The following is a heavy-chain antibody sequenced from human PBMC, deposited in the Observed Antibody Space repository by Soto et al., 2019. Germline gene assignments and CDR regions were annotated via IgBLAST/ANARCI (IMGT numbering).Heavy chain of an antibody. V-gene: IGHV1-18*04. Sequence: GASVKVSCKASGYTFTSYGISWVRQAPGQGLEWMGWISAYNGNTNYAQKLQGRVTMTTDTSTSTAYMELRSLRSDDTAVYYCARDGPPGYYYDSSGYPDYWGQGTLVTV. CDR1: GYTFTSYG. CDR3: ARDGPPGYYYDSSGYPDY. J-gene: IGHJ4*02. D-gene: IGHD3-22*01. CDR2: ISAYNGNT.